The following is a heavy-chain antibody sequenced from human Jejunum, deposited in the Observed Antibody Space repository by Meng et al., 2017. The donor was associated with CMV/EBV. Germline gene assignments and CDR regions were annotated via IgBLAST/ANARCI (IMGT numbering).Heavy chain of an antibody. CDR2: IHSAGTT. V-gene: IGHV3-53*01. CDR1: GFKVGYNY. CDR3: AREGTGGSGYQLNY. D-gene: IGHD3-10*01. Sequence: GRRLESGGGLIQPGGSLRLSCAASGFKVGYNYMSWVRQAPGKGLEYVAFIHSAGTTYYADFVKGRFTISRDESKNTLYLQLNSLRADDTGVYYCAREGTGGSGYQLNYWGQGTLVTVSS. J-gene: IGHJ4*02.